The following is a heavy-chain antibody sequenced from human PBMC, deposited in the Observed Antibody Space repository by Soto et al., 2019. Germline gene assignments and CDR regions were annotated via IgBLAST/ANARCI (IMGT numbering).Heavy chain of an antibody. J-gene: IGHJ4*02. CDR2: INPSGGST. CDR3: AYSSSSDFDY. D-gene: IGHD6-6*01. CDR1: GYTFTSYY. V-gene: IGHV1-46*01. Sequence: GASVKVSCKGSGYTFTSYYMHRVRQAPGQGLEWMGIINPSGGSTSYAQKFQGRVTMTRDTSTSTVYMELSSLRSEDTAVYYCAYSSSSDFDYWGQGTLVTVSS.